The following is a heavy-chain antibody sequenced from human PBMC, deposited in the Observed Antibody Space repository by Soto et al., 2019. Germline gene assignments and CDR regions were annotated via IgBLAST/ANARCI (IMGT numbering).Heavy chain of an antibody. Sequence: AGSLRLACGASVFTVRSNYMSWVRQAPGKGLEWVSHINGGSNITYYADSVKGRFTISRDNAKNSVYLQMNSLKDEDTAIYYSAKDGGRSGNLNYWGQGTLVTVSS. CDR1: VFTVRSNY. D-gene: IGHD1-7*01. CDR3: AKDGGRSGNLNY. J-gene: IGHJ4*02. V-gene: IGHV3-48*02. CDR2: INGGSNIT.